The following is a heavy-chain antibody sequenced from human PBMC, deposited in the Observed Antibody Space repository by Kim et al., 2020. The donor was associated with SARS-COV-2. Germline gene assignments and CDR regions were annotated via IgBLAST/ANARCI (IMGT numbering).Heavy chain of an antibody. Sequence: GGSLRLSCAASGFTFSSYAMHWVRQAPGKGLEWVAVISYDGSNKYYADSVKGRFTISRDNSKNTLYLQMNSLRAEDTAVYYCARETYYYGSGSYYNPSYYYYYMDVWGKGTTVTVSS. D-gene: IGHD3-10*01. CDR1: GFTFSSYA. V-gene: IGHV3-30-3*01. CDR3: ARETYYYGSGSYYNPSYYYYYMDV. CDR2: ISYDGSNK. J-gene: IGHJ6*03.